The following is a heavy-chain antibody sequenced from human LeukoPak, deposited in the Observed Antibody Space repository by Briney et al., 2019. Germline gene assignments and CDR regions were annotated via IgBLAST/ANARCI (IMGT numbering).Heavy chain of an antibody. V-gene: IGHV4-59*01. CDR3: ARWDYDILTGYRYFDY. CDR2: IYYSESA. J-gene: IGHJ4*02. D-gene: IGHD3-9*01. CDR1: GGSIRSNY. Sequence: SETLSLTCTVSGGSIRSNYWSRIRQSPGKGLEWIGYIYYSESANYNPSLESRVTISVDTSQNQFSLKLSSVTAADTAVYYCARWDYDILTGYRYFDYWGQGTLVTVSS.